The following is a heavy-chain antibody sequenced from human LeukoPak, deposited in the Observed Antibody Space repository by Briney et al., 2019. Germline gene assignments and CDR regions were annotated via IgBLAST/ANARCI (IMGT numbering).Heavy chain of an antibody. D-gene: IGHD3/OR15-3a*01. CDR2: IYPGDSDT. CDR1: GYSFSTYL. V-gene: IGHV5-51*01. Sequence: GESLKISCKGSGYSFSTYLIGWVRQMPGKGLEGMGIIYPGDSDTRSSPSFQGQVTISADKSISTAYLQWSSLKASDTAMYYCARHSRVGSTWTHFDYWGRGTLVTVSS. J-gene: IGHJ4*02. CDR3: ARHSRVGSTWTHFDY.